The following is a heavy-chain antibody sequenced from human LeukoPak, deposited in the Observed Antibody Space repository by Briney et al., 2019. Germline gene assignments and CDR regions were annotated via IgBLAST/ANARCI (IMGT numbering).Heavy chain of an antibody. CDR2: IKQDGSEQ. CDR3: ARPLMYYYGSETYFWFDP. CDR1: GFTFSSYE. V-gene: IGHV3-7*01. Sequence: GGSLRLSCAASGFTFSSYEMNWVRQAPGKGLEWVANIKQDGSEQYYVDSVKGRFTISRDNAKNSLSLQMNSLRAEDTAVYYCARPLMYYYGSETYFWFDPWGQGTLVTVSS. J-gene: IGHJ5*02. D-gene: IGHD3-10*01.